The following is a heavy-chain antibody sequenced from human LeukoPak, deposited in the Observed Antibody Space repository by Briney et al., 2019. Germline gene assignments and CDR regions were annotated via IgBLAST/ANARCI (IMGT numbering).Heavy chain of an antibody. CDR3: ARGRGYYDGSGNRAFDI. Sequence: PSETLSLTCTVSGGSISSGDYHWSWIRQPPGKGLAWIGYIYDSGSTYYNPSLKSRVSISVDTSKHQFSLKLSSVTAADTAVYYCARGRGYYDGSGNRAFDIWGQGTMVTVSS. CDR1: GGSISSGDYH. V-gene: IGHV4-30-4*01. J-gene: IGHJ3*02. CDR2: IYDSGST. D-gene: IGHD3-22*01.